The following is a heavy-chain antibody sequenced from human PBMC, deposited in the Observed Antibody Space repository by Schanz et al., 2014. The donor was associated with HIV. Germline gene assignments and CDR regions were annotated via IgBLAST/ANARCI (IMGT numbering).Heavy chain of an antibody. D-gene: IGHD6-6*01. CDR1: GYTFTNYA. CDR3: ARGLKDSSSSEAFHI. J-gene: IGHJ3*02. CDR2: IIPIFATP. Sequence: QVQLVQSGTEVKKPGASVTVSCKASGYTFTNYAINWVRQAPGQGLEWMGGIIPIFATPNYAQKFQGRVTITADESTSTAYMELSSLRSDDTAMYYCARGLKDSSSSEAFHIWGQGTMVTVSS. V-gene: IGHV1-69*13.